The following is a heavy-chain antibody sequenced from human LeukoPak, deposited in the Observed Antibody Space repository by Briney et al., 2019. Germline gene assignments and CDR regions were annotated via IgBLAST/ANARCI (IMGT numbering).Heavy chain of an antibody. D-gene: IGHD5-18*01. J-gene: IGHJ6*02. CDR2: INPSGGST. CDR3: ARDGEPDTAMVEYGMDV. Sequence: GASVKVSCKASGYTFTSYYMHWVRQAPGQGLEWMGIINPSGGSTSYAQKFQGRVTMTRDTSTSTVYMELSSLRSEDTAVYYCARDGEPDTAMVEYGMDVWGQGTTVTVSS. V-gene: IGHV1-46*01. CDR1: GYTFTSYY.